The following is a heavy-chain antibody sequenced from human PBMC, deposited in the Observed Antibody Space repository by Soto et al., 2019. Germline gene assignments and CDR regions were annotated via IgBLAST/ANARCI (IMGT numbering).Heavy chain of an antibody. CDR2: IIPILGIA. D-gene: IGHD6-13*01. J-gene: IGHJ4*02. Sequence: QVQLVQSGAEVKKPGSSVKVSCKASGGTFSSYTISWVRQAPGQGLEWMGRIIPILGIANYAQKFQGRVTXPXDXXTSTAYMELSSLRSEDTAVYYCARDNGGYSSSWEDWGQGTLVTVSS. CDR3: ARDNGGYSSSWED. CDR1: GGTFSSYT. V-gene: IGHV1-69*08.